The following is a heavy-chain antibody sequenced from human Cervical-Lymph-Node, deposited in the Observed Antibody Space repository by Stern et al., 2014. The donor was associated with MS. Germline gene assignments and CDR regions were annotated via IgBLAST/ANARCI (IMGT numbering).Heavy chain of an antibody. CDR3: PRPPPRRKWDDPNYGMDV. V-gene: IGHV5-51*03. Sequence: EVQLVESGAEVKKPGESLKISCKGSGYTFTNNWIAWVRQMPGKGLEWMGIIYPDDSDIRYSPSLQGQVTISADKSISTAYLQWSSRKAADSPVYYGPRPPPRRKWDDPNYGMDVWGQGTTVTVSS. CDR1: GYTFTNNW. D-gene: IGHD1-1*01. J-gene: IGHJ6*02. CDR2: IYPDDSDI.